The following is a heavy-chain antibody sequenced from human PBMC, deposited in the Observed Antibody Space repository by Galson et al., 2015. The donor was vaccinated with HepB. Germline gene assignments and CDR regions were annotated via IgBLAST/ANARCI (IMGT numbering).Heavy chain of an antibody. CDR2: INPGGAK. Sequence: SLRLSCAASGFSFISHSMNWVRHSPGKGLEWLAYINPGGAKNYADPARGRFTISRDNAKKSMYLHMSSLRVEDTGIYYCARNPASYDYYNMDVWGQGTTVTVSS. V-gene: IGHV3-48*01. J-gene: IGHJ6*02. CDR3: ARNPASYDYYNMDV. D-gene: IGHD6-25*01. CDR1: GFSFISHS.